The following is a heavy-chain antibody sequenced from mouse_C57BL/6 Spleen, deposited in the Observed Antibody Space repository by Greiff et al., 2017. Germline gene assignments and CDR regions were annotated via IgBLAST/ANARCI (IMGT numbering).Heavy chain of an antibody. CDR3: ARSITTVVEDY. CDR1: GYAFSSYW. V-gene: IGHV1-80*01. CDR2: IYPGDGDT. J-gene: IGHJ2*01. D-gene: IGHD1-1*01. Sequence: VQLQESGAELVKPGASVKISCKASGYAFSSYWMNWVKQRPGKGLEWIGQIYPGDGDTNYNGKFKGKATLTADKSSSTAYMQLSSLTSEDSAVYFCARSITTVVEDYWGQGTTRTVSS.